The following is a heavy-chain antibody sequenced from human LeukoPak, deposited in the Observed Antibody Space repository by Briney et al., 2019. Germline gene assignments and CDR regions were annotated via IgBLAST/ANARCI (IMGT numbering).Heavy chain of an antibody. V-gene: IGHV3-30-3*01. CDR1: GFTFSSYA. Sequence: GGSLRLSCAASGFTFSSYAMHWVRQAPGKGLEWVAVISYDGSNKYYADSVKGRFTISRDNAKNSLYLQMNSLRAEDTAVYYCARSRLGRGDYYMDVWGKGTTVTVSS. D-gene: IGHD3-10*01. J-gene: IGHJ6*03. CDR3: ARSRLGRGDYYMDV. CDR2: ISYDGSNK.